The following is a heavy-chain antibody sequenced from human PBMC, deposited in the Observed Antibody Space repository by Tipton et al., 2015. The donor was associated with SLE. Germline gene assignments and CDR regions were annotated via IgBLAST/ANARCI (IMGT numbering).Heavy chain of an antibody. J-gene: IGHJ1*01. CDR2: IRSSGANT. CDR3: TNGLGALRPGDFQR. V-gene: IGHV3-23*02. CDR1: GFTFSNYG. D-gene: IGHD3-3*01. Sequence: SLRLSCAASGFTFSNYGMSWVRQAPGKGLEWVSSIRSSGANTYYVDSVKGRFTISRDNAKNTPYLQMNSLRVEDTAIYYCTNGLGALRPGDFQRWGQGTLVTVSS.